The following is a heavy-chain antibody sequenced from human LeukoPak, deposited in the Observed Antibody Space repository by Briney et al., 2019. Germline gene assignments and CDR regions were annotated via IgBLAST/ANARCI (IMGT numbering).Heavy chain of an antibody. D-gene: IGHD6-19*01. J-gene: IGHJ4*01. CDR1: GFTFSSYG. Sequence: GGSLRLSCAASGFTFSSYGMHWVRQAPGKGLEWVAVIWYDGSNKYYADSVKGRFTISRDNSKNTLYLQMNSLRAEDTAVYYCAKGIYSSGWSYFDYWGHETLVTVSS. CDR3: AKGIYSSGWSYFDY. CDR2: IWYDGSNK. V-gene: IGHV3-33*06.